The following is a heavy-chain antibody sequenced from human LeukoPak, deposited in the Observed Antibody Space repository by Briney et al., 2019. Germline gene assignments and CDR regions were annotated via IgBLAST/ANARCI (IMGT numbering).Heavy chain of an antibody. CDR1: GGSISSYY. D-gene: IGHD1-7*01. Sequence: SAPLSLTCTFSGGSISSYYWSWIRQPPGKGLEWIGYIYYSGSTKYNPSLKSRVTISVDASKTQFSLKLNSVTAADTAVYYCARGSRELYYFDYWGQGTLVTVSS. V-gene: IGHV4-59*01. CDR3: ARGSRELYYFDY. CDR2: IYYSGST. J-gene: IGHJ4*02.